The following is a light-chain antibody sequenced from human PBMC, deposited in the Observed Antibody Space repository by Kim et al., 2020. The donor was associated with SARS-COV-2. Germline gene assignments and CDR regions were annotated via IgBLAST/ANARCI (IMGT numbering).Light chain of an antibody. CDR2: DAS. CDR1: QSITRW. J-gene: IGKJ2*01. CDR3: QQYNSYSHT. V-gene: IGKV1-5*01. Sequence: SASVGERVAITCRASQSITRWVAWYQQKPGKAPKLLIYDASSLKRGVPSRFSGSGSGTEFTLTISSLQPDDSATYYCQQYNSYSHTFGQGTKLEI.